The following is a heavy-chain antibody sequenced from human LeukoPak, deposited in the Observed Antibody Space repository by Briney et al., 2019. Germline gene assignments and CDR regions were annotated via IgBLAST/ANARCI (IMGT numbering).Heavy chain of an antibody. V-gene: IGHV4-30-2*01. CDR2: IYHSGST. CDR3: ARAPYYYDSSRYYFDY. Sequence: PSQTLSLTCAVSGGSISSGGYSWSWIRQPPGKGLEWIGYIYHSGSTYYNPPLKSRVTISVDRSKNQFSLKLSSVTAADTAVYYCARAPYYYDSSRYYFDYWGQGTLVTVSS. D-gene: IGHD3-22*01. CDR1: GGSISSGGYS. J-gene: IGHJ4*02.